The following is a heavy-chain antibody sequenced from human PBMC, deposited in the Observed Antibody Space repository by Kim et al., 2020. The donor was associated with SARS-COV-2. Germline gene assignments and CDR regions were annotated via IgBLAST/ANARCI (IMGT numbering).Heavy chain of an antibody. CDR2: IYYSGST. D-gene: IGHD3-3*01. V-gene: IGHV4-59*01. CDR1: GGSISSYY. J-gene: IGHJ4*02. CDR3: ASGRYYDFWSGYGYYFDY. Sequence: SETLSLTCTVSGGSISSYYWSWIRQPPGKGLEWIGYIYYSGSTNYNPSLKSRVTISVDTSKNQFSLKLSSVTAADTAVYYCASGRYYDFWSGYGYYFDYWGQGTLVTVSS.